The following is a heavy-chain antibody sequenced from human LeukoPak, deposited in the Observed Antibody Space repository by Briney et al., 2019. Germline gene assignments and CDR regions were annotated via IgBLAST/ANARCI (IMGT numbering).Heavy chain of an antibody. D-gene: IGHD4-23*01. V-gene: IGHV3-7*01. J-gene: IGHJ4*02. CDR3: VRDRGYSTFDY. CDR2: MKEDGGEI. CDR1: GFPFSNYW. Sequence: TGGSLRLSCAGSGFPFSNYWMAWVRQAPGKGLEWVANMKEDGGEINYVDSVKGRFTISRDNAKNSLDLQMNSLRVDDTAVYYCVRDRGYSTFDYWGQGTLVIVSS.